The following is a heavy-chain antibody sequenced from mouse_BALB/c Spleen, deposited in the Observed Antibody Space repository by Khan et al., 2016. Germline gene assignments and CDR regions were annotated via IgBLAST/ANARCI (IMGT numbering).Heavy chain of an antibody. CDR1: GFTFSSYA. CDR3: AGKTRGYYAMDY. J-gene: IGHJ4*01. V-gene: IGHV5-9-1*01. Sequence: EVELVESGGGLVKPGGSLKLSCAASGFTFSSYAMSWVRQTPEKRLEWVATISSGGSYNYYPDSVKGRFTISRDNAKNTLYLPMSSLRSEDTAMYYCAGKTRGYYAMDYWGQGTSVTVSS. D-gene: IGHD2-1*01. CDR2: ISSGGSYN.